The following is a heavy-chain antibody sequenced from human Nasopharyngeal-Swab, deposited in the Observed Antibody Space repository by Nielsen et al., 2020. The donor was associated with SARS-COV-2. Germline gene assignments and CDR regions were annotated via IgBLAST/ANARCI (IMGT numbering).Heavy chain of an antibody. D-gene: IGHD6-19*01. Sequence: GESLKISCAASGFTFSACRMNWVRQAPGKGLEWVSSINSLSTYIHYVDLVKGRFTISRDNAKSSLHLQMNSLRAEDTAVYYCARERGSSGLDGFDIWGQGTMVTVSP. CDR3: ARERGSSGLDGFDI. CDR1: GFTFSACR. V-gene: IGHV3-21*01. J-gene: IGHJ3*02. CDR2: INSLSTYI.